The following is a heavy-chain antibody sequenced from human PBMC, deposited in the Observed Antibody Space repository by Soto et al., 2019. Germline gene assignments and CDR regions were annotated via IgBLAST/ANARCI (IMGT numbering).Heavy chain of an antibody. J-gene: IGHJ4*02. V-gene: IGHV3-30-3*01. CDR1: GFTFSSYA. CDR3: ARDEGCDY. Sequence: PGGSLRLSCAASGFTFSSYAMHWVRQAPGKGLEWVAVISYDGSNKYYADSVKGRFTISRDNSKNTLYLQMNSLRAEDTAVYYCARDEGCDYWGQGTLVTVSS. CDR2: ISYDGSNK.